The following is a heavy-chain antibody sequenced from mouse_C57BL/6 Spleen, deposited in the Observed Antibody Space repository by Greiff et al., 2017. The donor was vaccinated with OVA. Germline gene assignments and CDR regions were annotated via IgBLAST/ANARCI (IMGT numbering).Heavy chain of an antibody. J-gene: IGHJ3*01. CDR1: GYSITSGYY. CDR3: ARDDYDGPFAY. V-gene: IGHV3-6*01. Sequence: ESGPGLVKPSQSLSLTCSVTGYSITSGYYWNWIRQFPGNKLEWMGYISYDGSNNYNPSLKNRISITRDTSKNQFFLKLNSVTTEDTATYYCARDDYDGPFAYWGQGTLVTVSA. D-gene: IGHD2-4*01. CDR2: ISYDGSN.